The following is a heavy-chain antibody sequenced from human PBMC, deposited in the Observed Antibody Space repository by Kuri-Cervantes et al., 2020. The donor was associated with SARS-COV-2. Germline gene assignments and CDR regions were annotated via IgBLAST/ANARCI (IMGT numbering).Heavy chain of an antibody. CDR1: RFRFSSYD. CDR2: ISGSGGTT. J-gene: IGHJ3*02. V-gene: IGHV3-23*01. CDR3: ARDRSSNWFSTRVAFDI. D-gene: IGHD6-13*01. Sequence: GGSLRLSCAASRFRFSSYDMAWVRQAPGKGLEWVSGISGSGGTTYYADSVKGRFTISRDNSKNTLYLQVNSVRAGDTAIYYCARDRSSNWFSTRVAFDIWGQGTMVTVSS.